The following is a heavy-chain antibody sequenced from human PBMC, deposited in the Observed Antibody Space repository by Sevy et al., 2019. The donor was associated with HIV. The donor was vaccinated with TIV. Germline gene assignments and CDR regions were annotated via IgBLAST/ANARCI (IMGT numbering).Heavy chain of an antibody. CDR1: GFTFSSYW. CDR2: IKEDGSVK. J-gene: IGHJ4*02. V-gene: IGHV3-7*01. D-gene: IGHD6-13*01. Sequence: GGSLRLSCEASGFTFSSYWMSWVRQAPGKGLEWVANIKEDGSVKYYVDSVKGRFTISRDNAKSSVYLQMNSLRAEDAAVYYCVRAIGAAVSYWGLGTLVTVSS. CDR3: VRAIGAAVSY.